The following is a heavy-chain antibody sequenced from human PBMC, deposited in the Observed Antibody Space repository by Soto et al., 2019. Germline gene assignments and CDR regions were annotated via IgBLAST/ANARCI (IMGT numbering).Heavy chain of an antibody. D-gene: IGHD1-1*01. J-gene: IGHJ3*02. CDR1: GYTFTSYG. V-gene: IGHV1-18*01. CDR2: ISAYNGNT. Sequence: ASVKVSCKASGYTFTSYGISWVRQAPGQGLEWMGWISAYNGNTNYAQKLQGRVTMTTDISTSTAYMELRSLRSDDTAIYYCARDSAGVKMEILTDAFDNWGQGTMVTVS. CDR3: ARDSAGVKMEILTDAFDN.